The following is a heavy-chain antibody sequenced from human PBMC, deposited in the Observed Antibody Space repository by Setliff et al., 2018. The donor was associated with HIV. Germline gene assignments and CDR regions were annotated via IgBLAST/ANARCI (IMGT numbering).Heavy chain of an antibody. D-gene: IGHD3-22*01. Sequence: PSETLSLTCTVSGGSISSGSYYWSWIRQPAGEGLEWIGRIYGSGSTNYNPSLNSRVTMSLDTSKNQFSLKLSSVTAADTALYYCAREDYYDSSGYAFDIWGQGTMVTVS. V-gene: IGHV4-61*02. J-gene: IGHJ3*02. CDR2: IYGSGST. CDR1: GGSISSGSYY. CDR3: AREDYYDSSGYAFDI.